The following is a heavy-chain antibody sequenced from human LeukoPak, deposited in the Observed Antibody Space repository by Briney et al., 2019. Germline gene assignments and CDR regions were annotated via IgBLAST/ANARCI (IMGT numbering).Heavy chain of an antibody. D-gene: IGHD5-24*01. V-gene: IGHV3-23*01. CDR2: IIPSGHTT. Sequence: PGGSLRLSCAASGFTFSSHGMNWVRQAPGKGLEWVSGIIPSGHTTYYADSVRGRFTISRDNSRNTLYLQMHSLRAEDTAVYYCGKDDRWLQFCCWGQGTLVTVSA. CDR1: GFTFSSHG. CDR3: GKDDRWLQFCC. J-gene: IGHJ4*02.